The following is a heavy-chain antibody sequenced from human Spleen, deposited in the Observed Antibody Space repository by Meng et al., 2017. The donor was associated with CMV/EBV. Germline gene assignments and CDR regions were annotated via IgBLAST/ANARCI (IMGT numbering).Heavy chain of an antibody. J-gene: IGHJ3*02. CDR2: MSYGGSDE. CDR1: FRIYG. CDR3: ARSFPPHSVGASMDAFDI. Sequence: FRIYGMPWVSQTPGEGLEWVAVMSYGGSDEYYVESVKGRFTISRDNSKNTLSLQMNSLRVEDAAMFYCARSFPPHSVGASMDAFDIWGQGTMVTVSS. V-gene: IGHV3-30*19. D-gene: IGHD1-26*01.